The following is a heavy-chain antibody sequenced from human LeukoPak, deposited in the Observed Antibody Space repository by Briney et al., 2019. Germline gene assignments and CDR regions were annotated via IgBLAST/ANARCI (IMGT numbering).Heavy chain of an antibody. J-gene: IGHJ4*02. Sequence: ASVKVSCKASGYTFTSYGISWVRQAPGQGLEWMGWISAYNGNTNYAQKLQGRVTMTTDTSTSTAYMELWSLRSDDTAVYYCARSLRGEYDSSGYYDYWGQGTLVTVSS. D-gene: IGHD3-22*01. CDR2: ISAYNGNT. CDR1: GYTFTSYG. CDR3: ARSLRGEYDSSGYYDY. V-gene: IGHV1-18*01.